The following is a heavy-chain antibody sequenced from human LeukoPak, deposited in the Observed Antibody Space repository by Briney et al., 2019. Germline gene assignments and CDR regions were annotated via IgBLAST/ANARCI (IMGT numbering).Heavy chain of an antibody. D-gene: IGHD2-2*01. V-gene: IGHV4-34*01. J-gene: IGHJ6*03. Sequence: SETLSLTCAVYGGSFSGYYWSWIRQPPGKGLEWIGEIYHSGSTNYNPSLKSRVTISVDKSKNQFSLKLSSVTAADTAVYYCARGLVVVPAATTYYYYYYMDVWGKGTTVTVSS. CDR3: ARGLVVVPAATTYYYYYYMDV. CDR2: IYHSGST. CDR1: GGSFSGYY.